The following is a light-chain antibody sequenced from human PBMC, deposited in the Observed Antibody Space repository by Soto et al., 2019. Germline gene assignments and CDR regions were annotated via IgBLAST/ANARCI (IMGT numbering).Light chain of an antibody. CDR2: EVS. J-gene: IGLJ1*01. Sequence: QSALTQPPSASGSPGQSVTISCTGTSSDVGGYKYVSWYQQHPGKVPKLMIYEVSKRPSGVPDRFSGSKSGNTASLTVSGLLAEDEADYYCSSYAGSNTDYVFGTGTKLTVL. V-gene: IGLV2-8*01. CDR1: SSDVGGYKY. CDR3: SSYAGSNTDYV.